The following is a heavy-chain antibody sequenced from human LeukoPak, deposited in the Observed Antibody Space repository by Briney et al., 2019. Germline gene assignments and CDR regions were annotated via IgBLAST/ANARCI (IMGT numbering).Heavy chain of an antibody. CDR2: IYDSGST. D-gene: IGHD3-3*01. Sequence: PSETLSLTCSVSGGSISSYYWSWIRQPPGKGLEWIGYIYDSGSTSYNPSLQSRVTISIDTSKNQFSLRLTSVTAADTAVYYCARGGSYYDFWSGYYDYYYMDVWGKGTTVTVSS. V-gene: IGHV4-59*01. CDR1: GGSISSYY. CDR3: ARGGSYYDFWSGYYDYYYMDV. J-gene: IGHJ6*03.